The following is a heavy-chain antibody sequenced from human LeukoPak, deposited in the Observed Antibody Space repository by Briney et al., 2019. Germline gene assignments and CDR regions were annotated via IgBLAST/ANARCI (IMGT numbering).Heavy chain of an antibody. J-gene: IGHJ4*02. CDR3: AKGVVQWLVSNYFDY. CDR1: GFTFSSYG. V-gene: IGHV3-30*18. Sequence: PGGSLRLSCAASGFTFSSYGMHWVRQAPGKGLEWVAVISYDGSNKYYADSVKGRFTISRDNSKNTLYLQMNSLRAEDTAVYYCAKGVVQWLVSNYFDYWGQGTLVTVSS. CDR2: ISYDGSNK. D-gene: IGHD6-19*01.